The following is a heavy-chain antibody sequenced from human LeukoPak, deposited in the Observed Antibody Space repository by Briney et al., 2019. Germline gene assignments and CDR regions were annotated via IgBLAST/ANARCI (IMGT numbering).Heavy chain of an antibody. CDR3: ARGANYYGSGDRGNWFDP. D-gene: IGHD3-10*01. CDR2: FNSDGSRT. CDR1: GFTFSSYW. V-gene: IGHV3-74*01. Sequence: GGSLRLSCAASGFTFSSYWMHWVRQAPGKGLVWVSRFNSDGSRTSYADSVKGRFPISRDNAKNTLYLQMNSLRAEDTAVYYCARGANYYGSGDRGNWFDPWGQGTLVTVSS. J-gene: IGHJ5*02.